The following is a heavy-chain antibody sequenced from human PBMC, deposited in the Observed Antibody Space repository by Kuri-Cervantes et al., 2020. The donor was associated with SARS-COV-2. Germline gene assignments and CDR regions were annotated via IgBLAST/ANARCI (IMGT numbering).Heavy chain of an antibody. CDR2: INPSGGST. V-gene: IGHV1-46*01. Sequence: ASVKVSCKASGYTFTSYYLHWVRQAPGQGLEWMGIINPSGGSTSYAQKFQGRVTMTRDTSTSTVYMELSSLRSEDTAVYYCARSWGNWRYMDVWGKGTTVTVSS. CDR3: ARSWGNWRYMDV. J-gene: IGHJ6*03. CDR1: GYTFTSYY. D-gene: IGHD1-1*01.